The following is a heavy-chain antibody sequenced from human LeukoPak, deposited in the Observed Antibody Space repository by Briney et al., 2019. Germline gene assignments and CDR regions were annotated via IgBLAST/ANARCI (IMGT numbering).Heavy chain of an antibody. D-gene: IGHD3-10*01. CDR2: IYSGGST. CDR3: ARVGSYYDMDV. J-gene: IGHJ6*02. Sequence: GGSLRLSCAASGFTVSSNYMSWVRQAPGKGLEWVSVIYSGGSTYYADSVKGRFTISRDNFQNTLYLQMNSLRAEDTAVYYCARVGSYYDMDVWGQGTTVTVSS. CDR1: GFTVSSNY. V-gene: IGHV3-53*01.